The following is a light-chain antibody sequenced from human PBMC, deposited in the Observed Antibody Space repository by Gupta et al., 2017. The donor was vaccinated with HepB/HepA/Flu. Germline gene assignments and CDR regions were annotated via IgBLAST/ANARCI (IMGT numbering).Light chain of an antibody. J-gene: IGKJ1*01. CDR2: GAS. CDR3: QQYYSTPWT. V-gene: IGKV4-1*01. Sequence: DIVMTQSTDSLAVPLGERATINCKSSQSALYSSNNKKYLDWYQQKPGQPPKLLIYGASTRESGVPDRFSDSGSGTDFTLTISSLQAEDVAFYYCQQYYSTPWTFGQGTKVEIK. CDR1: QSALYSSNNKKY.